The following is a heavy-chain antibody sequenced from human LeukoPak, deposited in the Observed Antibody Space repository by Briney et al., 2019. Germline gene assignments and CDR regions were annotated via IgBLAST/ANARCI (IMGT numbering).Heavy chain of an antibody. CDR2: ISAYNGDT. CDR3: ASVHQRGDYNYLDP. CDR1: GYTFSIYG. J-gene: IGHJ5*02. D-gene: IGHD5-24*01. V-gene: IGHV1-18*01. Sequence: ASVKVSCKASGYTFSIYGLSWVRQGPGQGLEWMGWISAYNGDTTFAQNVQDRLTLTTDTSTSTGYMELRSLRSDDTAIYFCASVHQRGDYNYLDPWGQGTLVTVSS.